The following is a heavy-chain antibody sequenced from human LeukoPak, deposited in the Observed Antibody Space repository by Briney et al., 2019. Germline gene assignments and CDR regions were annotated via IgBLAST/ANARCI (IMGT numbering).Heavy chain of an antibody. CDR1: GYTFTSYD. CDR2: MNPNSGNT. Sequence: ASVKVSCKASGYTFTSYDINWVRQATGQGLEWMGWMNPNSGNTGYAQKFQGRVTMTRNTSISTAYMELSSLRSEDTAVYYCARDLPIIAAAGSDYWGQGTLVTVSS. J-gene: IGHJ4*02. V-gene: IGHV1-8*01. CDR3: ARDLPIIAAAGSDY. D-gene: IGHD6-13*01.